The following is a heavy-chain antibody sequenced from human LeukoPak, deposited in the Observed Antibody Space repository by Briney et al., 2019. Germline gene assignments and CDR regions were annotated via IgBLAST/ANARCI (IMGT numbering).Heavy chain of an antibody. CDR2: IYYSGST. V-gene: IGHV4-39*07. D-gene: IGHD3-10*01. CDR1: GFTVSSNY. J-gene: IGHJ6*02. CDR3: ARDEGITMVRGGLYGMDV. Sequence: GSLRLSCAASGFTVSSNYMSWVRQPPGKGLEWIGSIYYSGSTYYNPSLKSRVTISVDTSKNQFSLKLSSVTAADTAVYYCARDEGITMVRGGLYGMDVWGQGTTVTVSS.